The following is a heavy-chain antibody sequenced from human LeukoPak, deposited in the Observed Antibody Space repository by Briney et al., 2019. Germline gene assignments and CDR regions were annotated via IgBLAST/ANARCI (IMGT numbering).Heavy chain of an antibody. J-gene: IGHJ4*02. CDR2: IYYTGST. V-gene: IGHV4-59*01. CDR1: GGSISSYY. CDR3: ARVGSGYSTFYFDY. D-gene: IGHD3-3*01. Sequence: PSETLSLTCTVSGGSISSYYWTWIRQPPGKGLEWIGSIYYTGSTNYSPSLKGRVTILVDTSKNQFSLKMNSVTAADTALYYCARVGSGYSTFYFDYWGQGLLVTVSS.